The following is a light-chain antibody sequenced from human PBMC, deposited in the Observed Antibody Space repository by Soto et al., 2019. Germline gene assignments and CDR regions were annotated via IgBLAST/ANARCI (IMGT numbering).Light chain of an antibody. CDR3: QQLNSYPNT. CDR1: QGISSH. Sequence: DIQLTQSPSFLSASVGDRVTITCRASQGISSHLAWYHQQPGKAPKLLIYVASTLQSGVPSRFSGSGSGTEFTLTISGLQPEDFARYYCQQLNSYPNTFGQGTRLEIK. J-gene: IGKJ5*01. V-gene: IGKV1-9*01. CDR2: VAS.